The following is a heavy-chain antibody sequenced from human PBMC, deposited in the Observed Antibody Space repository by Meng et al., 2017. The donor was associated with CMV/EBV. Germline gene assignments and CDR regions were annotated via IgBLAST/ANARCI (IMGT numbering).Heavy chain of an antibody. V-gene: IGHV3-53*01. CDR3: ARGVDTAPLGMDI. D-gene: IGHD5-18*01. J-gene: IGHJ6*02. CDR1: GFTVSSNY. Sequence: GESLKISCAASGFTVSSNYVNWVRQGPGKGLEWVSVIYSGGSTYYADSVKGRFTISRDNSKNTVYLQMNSLRAEDTAVFYCARGVDTAPLGMDIWGQGTTVTVSS. CDR2: IYSGGST.